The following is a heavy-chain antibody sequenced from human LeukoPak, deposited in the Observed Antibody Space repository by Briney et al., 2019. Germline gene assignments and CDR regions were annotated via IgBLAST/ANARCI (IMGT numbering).Heavy chain of an antibody. CDR2: IYSGGST. CDR1: GFTVSSNY. V-gene: IGHV3-53*01. Sequence: PGGSLRLSCSASGFTVSSNYMSWVRQAPGKGLEWVSVIYSGGSTYYADSVKGRFTISRDNSKNTLYLQMNSLRAEDTAVYYCARDKRDGYNSRFDYWGQGTLVTVSS. J-gene: IGHJ4*02. CDR3: ARDKRDGYNSRFDY. D-gene: IGHD5-24*01.